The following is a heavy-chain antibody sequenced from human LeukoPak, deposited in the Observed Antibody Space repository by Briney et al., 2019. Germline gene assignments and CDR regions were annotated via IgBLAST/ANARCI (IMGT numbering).Heavy chain of an antibody. CDR2: LYYFGST. Sequence: SETLSLTCTVSGDSVTSSSYYWGWIRQPPGKGLEWIGSLYYFGSTYYNPSLKSRVTVSVDASKNQFSLKLISVTAADTAVYYCARELRWQTRRVLLSGMDVWGQGTTVTVSS. V-gene: IGHV4-39*02. J-gene: IGHJ6*02. D-gene: IGHD4-23*01. CDR1: GDSVTSSSYY. CDR3: ARELRWQTRRVLLSGMDV.